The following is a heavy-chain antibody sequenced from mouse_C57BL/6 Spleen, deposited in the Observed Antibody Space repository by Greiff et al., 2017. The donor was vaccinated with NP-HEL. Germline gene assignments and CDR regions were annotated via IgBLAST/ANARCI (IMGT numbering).Heavy chain of an antibody. Sequence: EVKVVESGGGLVQPKGSLKLSCAASGFTFNTYAMHWVRQAPGKGLEWVARIRSKSSNYATYYADSVKARFTISRDDSQSMLYLQMNNMKTKDTAMYYCVRDLSYWDGDAMDYWGQGTSVTVSS. CDR1: GFTFNTYA. CDR2: IRSKSSNYAT. V-gene: IGHV10-3*01. CDR3: VRDLSYWDGDAMDY. J-gene: IGHJ4*01. D-gene: IGHD4-1*01.